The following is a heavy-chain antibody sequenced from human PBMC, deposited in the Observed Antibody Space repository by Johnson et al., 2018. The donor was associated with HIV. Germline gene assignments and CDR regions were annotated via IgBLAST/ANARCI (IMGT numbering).Heavy chain of an antibody. CDR1: GFTFSSYA. CDR3: GYISGTYPNAFDI. J-gene: IGHJ3*02. D-gene: IGHD1-26*01. CDR2: IYSGGST. Sequence: QMLLVESGGGVVQPGGSLRLSCVASGFTFSSYAMHWVRQAPGKGLEWVSVIYSGGSTYYAHSVKGRFTISRDNAKSSLYLQMNGPRAEDTALYYCGYISGTYPNAFDIWGQGTMVTVSS. V-gene: IGHV3-NL1*01.